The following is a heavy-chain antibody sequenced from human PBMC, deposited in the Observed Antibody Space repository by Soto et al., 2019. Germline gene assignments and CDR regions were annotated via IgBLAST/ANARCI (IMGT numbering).Heavy chain of an antibody. Sequence: EVQLLESGGGLVQPGGSLRLSCAASGFTFSSYAXXXXXXXXXXXXXWVSAISGSGGSTYYADSVKGRFTISRDNXXXXXXXXXXXXXXXXXXXXXXXXXXXXXXXXXFDYWGQGTLVTVSS. J-gene: IGHJ4*02. CDR3: XXXXXXXXXXXFDY. CDR2: ISGSGGST. V-gene: IGHV3-23*01. CDR1: GFTFSSYA.